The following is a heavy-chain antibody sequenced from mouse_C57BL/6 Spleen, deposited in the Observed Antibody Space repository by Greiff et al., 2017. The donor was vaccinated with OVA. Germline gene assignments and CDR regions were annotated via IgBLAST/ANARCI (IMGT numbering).Heavy chain of an antibody. J-gene: IGHJ3*01. Sequence: VQLQQPGAELVRPGSSVKLSCKASGYTFTSYWMHWVKQRPIQGLEWIGNIDPSDSETHYNQKFKDKATLTVDKSSSTAYMQLSSLTSEDSAVYYCARDGGNYGFADWGQGTLVTVSA. V-gene: IGHV1-52*01. CDR3: ARDGGNYGFAD. CDR2: IDPSDSET. CDR1: GYTFTSYW. D-gene: IGHD2-1*01.